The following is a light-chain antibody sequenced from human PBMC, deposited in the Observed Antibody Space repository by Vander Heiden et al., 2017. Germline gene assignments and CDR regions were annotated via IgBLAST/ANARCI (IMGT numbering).Light chain of an antibody. V-gene: IGKV3-20*01. J-gene: IGKJ2*01. CDR2: GAS. CDR3: QHYGSSQYT. CDR1: QSISSSY. Sequence: ELVLTQSPGTLSLSPGERATLSCRASQSISSSYLAWYQQKPGQAPWLLIYGASSRATGIPDRFSGSGSGTDFTHTISRLEPEDFAVYYCQHYGSSQYTFGQGTKLEIK.